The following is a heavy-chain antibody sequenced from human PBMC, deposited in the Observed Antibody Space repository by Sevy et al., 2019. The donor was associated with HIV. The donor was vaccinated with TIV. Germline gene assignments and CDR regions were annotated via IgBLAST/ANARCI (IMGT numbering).Heavy chain of an antibody. CDR3: ARDRDGSGSSGGYGMDV. CDR1: GFTFSRYS. D-gene: IGHD3-10*01. CDR2: ISSSSSYI. Sequence: GGSLRLSYVDSGFTFSRYSMNWVRQAPGKGLEWVSSISSSSSYIYYGDSAKGRFTISRDNAKNSLYMQMNSLRAEDTAVYYCARDRDGSGSSGGYGMDVWGQGTTVTVSS. J-gene: IGHJ6*02. V-gene: IGHV3-21*01.